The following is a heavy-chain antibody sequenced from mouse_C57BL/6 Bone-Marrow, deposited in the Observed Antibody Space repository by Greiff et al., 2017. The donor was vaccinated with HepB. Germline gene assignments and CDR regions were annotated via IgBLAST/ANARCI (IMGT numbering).Heavy chain of an antibody. CDR1: GYTFTSYW. D-gene: IGHD2-14*01. CDR2: IDPSDSET. Sequence: QVQLQQPGAELVRPGSSVKLSCKASGYTFTSYWMHWVKQRPIQGLEWIGNIDPSDSETHYNQKFKDKATLTVDKSSSTAYMQLSSLTSEDSAVYYCARRRYDGAFACWGQGALVTVSA. CDR3: ARRRYDGAFAC. J-gene: IGHJ3*01. V-gene: IGHV1-52*01.